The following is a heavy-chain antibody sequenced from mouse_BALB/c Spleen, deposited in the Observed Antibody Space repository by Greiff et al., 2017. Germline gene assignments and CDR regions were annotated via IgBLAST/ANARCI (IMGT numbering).Heavy chain of an antibody. V-gene: IGHV1-82*01. J-gene: IGHJ2*01. Sequence: VQLQQSGPELVKPGASVKISCKASGYAFSSSWMNWVKQRPGQGLEWIGRIYPGDGDTNYNGKFKGKATLTADKSSSTAYMQLSSLTSVDSAVYFCARDGNYAYWGQGTTLTVSS. D-gene: IGHD2-1*01. CDR3: ARDGNYAY. CDR1: GYAFSSSW. CDR2: IYPGDGDT.